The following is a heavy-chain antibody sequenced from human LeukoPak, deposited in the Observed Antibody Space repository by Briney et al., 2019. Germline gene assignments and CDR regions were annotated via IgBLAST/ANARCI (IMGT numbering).Heavy chain of an antibody. D-gene: IGHD3-22*01. CDR1: GYTFTGYY. V-gene: IGHV1-2*02. CDR2: INPNSGGT. Sequence: ASVKVSCKASGYTFTGYYMHWVRQAPGQGLEWMGWINPNSGGTNYAQRFQGRVTMTRDTSISTAYMELSRLRSEDTAVYYCARVGPAHYYDSSGYTDYFDYWGQGTLVTVSS. CDR3: ARVGPAHYYDSSGYTDYFDY. J-gene: IGHJ4*02.